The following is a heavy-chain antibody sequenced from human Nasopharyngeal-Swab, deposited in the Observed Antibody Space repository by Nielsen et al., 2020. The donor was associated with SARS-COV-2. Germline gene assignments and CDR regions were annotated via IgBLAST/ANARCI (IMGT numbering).Heavy chain of an antibody. J-gene: IGHJ6*03. V-gene: IGHV4-34*01. CDR2: INHSGST. D-gene: IGHD6-6*01. CDR3: ARGAAPKYSRSCWRYYNDMDD. Sequence: SETLSLTCAVYGGSFSGYYWSWIRQPPGKGLEWIGEINHSGSTNYNPSLKSRVTISVDTSKNQFSLKLSSVTAADTAVYYCARGAAPKYSRSCWRYYNDMDDWGKGTTVTVSS. CDR1: GGSFSGYY.